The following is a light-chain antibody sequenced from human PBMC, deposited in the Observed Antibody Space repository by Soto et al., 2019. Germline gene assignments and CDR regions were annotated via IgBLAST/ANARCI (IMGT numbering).Light chain of an antibody. CDR2: RNN. V-gene: IGLV1-47*01. CDR1: SSNIGSNY. J-gene: IGLJ1*01. CDR3: AAWDDSLSGPSYV. Sequence: QSVLTQPPSASGTPGQRVTISFSGSSSNIGSNYVYWYQQLPGTAPKLLIYRNNQRPSGVPDRFSGSKSGTSASLAISGLRSEDEADYYCAAWDDSLSGPSYVFGTGTKVTVL.